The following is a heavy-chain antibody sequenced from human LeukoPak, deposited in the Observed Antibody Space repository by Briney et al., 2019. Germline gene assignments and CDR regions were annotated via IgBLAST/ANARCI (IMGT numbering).Heavy chain of an antibody. D-gene: IGHD3-22*01. V-gene: IGHV3-7*01. CDR3: ARDPNPDSSGYYS. J-gene: IGHJ4*02. CDR2: KQQDGSEK. Sequence: GGSLRLSCAASEFSVGSNYMTWVRQAPGKGLEWVANKQQDGSEKYYVDSVKGRFTISRDNAKNSLYLQMNSLRAEDTAVYYCARDPNPDSSGYYSWGQGTLVTVSS. CDR1: EFSVGSNY.